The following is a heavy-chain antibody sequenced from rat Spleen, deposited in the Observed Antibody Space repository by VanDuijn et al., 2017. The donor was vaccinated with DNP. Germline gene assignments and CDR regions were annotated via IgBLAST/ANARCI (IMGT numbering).Heavy chain of an antibody. V-gene: IGHV3-1*01. CDR3: ARPDYYDGSYPHY. J-gene: IGHJ2*01. CDR2: ISYSGGT. CDR1: AYSITTNY. Sequence: EVQLQESGPGLVKPSQSLSLTCSVTAYSITTNYWGWIRKFPGNKMEWVGHISYSGGTSYNPSLKSRISITRDTSKNQFFLHLNSVTTEDTATYYCARPDYYDGSYPHYWGQGVMVTVSS. D-gene: IGHD1-12*02.